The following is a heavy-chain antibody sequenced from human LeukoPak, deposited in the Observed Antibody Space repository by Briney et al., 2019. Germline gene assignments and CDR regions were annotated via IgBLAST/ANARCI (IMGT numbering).Heavy chain of an antibody. J-gene: IGHJ6*03. Sequence: PGGSLTLACAPSGFMFSSYTMKWVREAPGKGLEWVSSIISRSNYIYSADSVKGRFPVSRDNTQNSRYLQINSLRAEDTAVYYCARKAFHNVPPAHMDVWGKGTTDIVSS. CDR1: GFMFSSYT. CDR2: IISRSNYI. D-gene: IGHD2-2*01. V-gene: IGHV3-21*01. CDR3: ARKAFHNVPPAHMDV.